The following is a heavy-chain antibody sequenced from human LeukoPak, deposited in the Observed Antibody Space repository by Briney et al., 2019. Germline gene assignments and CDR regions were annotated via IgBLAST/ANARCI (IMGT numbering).Heavy chain of an antibody. D-gene: IGHD3-22*01. CDR2: ISGSGGST. J-gene: IGHJ4*02. CDR3: AKDRPVNYDGSGSKIDY. Sequence: GGSLRLSCAASGFTFSSYAMSWVRQAPGKGLEWVSAISGSGGSTYYADSVKGRFTISRDNSKNTLYLQMNSLRAEDTAVYYCAKDRPVNYDGSGSKIDYWGQGTLVTVSS. V-gene: IGHV3-23*01. CDR1: GFTFSSYA.